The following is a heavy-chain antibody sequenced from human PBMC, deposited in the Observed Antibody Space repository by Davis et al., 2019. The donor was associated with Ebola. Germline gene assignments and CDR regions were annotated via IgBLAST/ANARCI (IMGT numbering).Heavy chain of an antibody. J-gene: IGHJ3*01. D-gene: IGHD2/OR15-2a*01. CDR2: GTSADT. V-gene: IGHV3-23*01. CDR1: GFTFSRYA. CDR3: AKDNRNIWSEV. Sequence: GESLKISCAASGFTFSRYAMSWVRQAPGKGLEWVSTYGTSADTYYADSVKGRFTISRDNSKNTLYLQMNGLRVEDTAIYYCAKDNRNIWSEVWGQGTMVTVSS.